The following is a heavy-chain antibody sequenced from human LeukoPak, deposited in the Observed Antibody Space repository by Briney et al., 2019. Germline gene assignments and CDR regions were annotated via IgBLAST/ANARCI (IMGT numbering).Heavy chain of an antibody. CDR3: ARQRADYFYHYLDV. Sequence: PSETLSLTCTVSGGSISSSSYYWDWIRQPPGKGLEWIGNVYYGGNTFYNSSLESRVTISVDMSKNQFSLKLTSLTAADTAVYYCARQRADYFYHYLDVWGKGTSVTDSS. CDR2: VYYGGNT. CDR1: GGSISSSSYY. V-gene: IGHV4-39*01. J-gene: IGHJ6*03.